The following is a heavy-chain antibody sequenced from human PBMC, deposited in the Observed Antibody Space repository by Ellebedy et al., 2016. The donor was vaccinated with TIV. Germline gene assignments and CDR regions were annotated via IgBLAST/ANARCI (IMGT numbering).Heavy chain of an antibody. J-gene: IGHJ4*02. Sequence: AASVKVSCKASGYTFTSYSIHWVRQAPGQGLEWVGILHPIGVSTFYAQKFQDRITMTRNTSTSTVYMELSSLRSEDTAVYYCARDYSGSGSHPLDFWGPGTLVTVSS. CDR1: GYTFTSYS. V-gene: IGHV1-46*01. CDR2: LHPIGVST. D-gene: IGHD3-10*01. CDR3: ARDYSGSGSHPLDF.